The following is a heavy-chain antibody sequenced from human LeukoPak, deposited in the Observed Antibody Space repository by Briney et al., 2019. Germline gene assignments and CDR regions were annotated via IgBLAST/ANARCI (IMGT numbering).Heavy chain of an antibody. Sequence: GGSLRLSCAASGFTFSSYGMHWVRQAPGKGLEWVAVISYDGSNKYYADSVKGRFTISRDNSKNTLYLQMNSLRAEDTAVYYCAKDPSGSSRFYYYYMDVWGKGTTVTVSS. V-gene: IGHV3-30*18. CDR1: GFTFSSYG. D-gene: IGHD3-10*01. CDR2: ISYDGSNK. CDR3: AKDPSGSSRFYYYYMDV. J-gene: IGHJ6*03.